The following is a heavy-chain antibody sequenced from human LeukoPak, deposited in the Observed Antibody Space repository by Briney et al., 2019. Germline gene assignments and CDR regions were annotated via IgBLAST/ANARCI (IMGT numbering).Heavy chain of an antibody. V-gene: IGHV1-2*02. CDR1: GYTFTGYY. Sequence: ASVKVSCKASGYTFTGYYMHWVRQAPGQGLEWMGWINPNSGGTNYAQKFQGRVTMTRDTSISTAYMELSRLRSDDTAVYYCARSQPYNYYDSSGYYKPFDCWGQGTLVTVSS. J-gene: IGHJ4*02. CDR3: ARSQPYNYYDSSGYYKPFDC. CDR2: INPNSGGT. D-gene: IGHD3-22*01.